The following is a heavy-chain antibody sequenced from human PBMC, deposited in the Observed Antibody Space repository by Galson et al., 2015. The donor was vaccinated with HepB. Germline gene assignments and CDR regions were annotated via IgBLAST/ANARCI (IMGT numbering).Heavy chain of an antibody. V-gene: IGHV1-69*13. D-gene: IGHD3-22*01. CDR1: GGTFSSYA. J-gene: IGHJ4*02. CDR3: ARDRYYYDSSGYTPQFDY. CDR2: IIPIFGTA. Sequence: SVKVSCKASGGTFSSYAISWVRQAPGQGLEWMGGIIPIFGTANYAQKFQGRVTITADESTSTAYMELSSLRSEDTAVYYCARDRYYYDSSGYTPQFDYWGQGTLVTVSS.